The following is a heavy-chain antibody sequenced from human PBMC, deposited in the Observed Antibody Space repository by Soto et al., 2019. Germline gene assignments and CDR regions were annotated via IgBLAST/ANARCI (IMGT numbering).Heavy chain of an antibody. CDR2: IIPIFGTA. V-gene: IGHV1-69*12. CDR1: GGTFSSYA. D-gene: IGHD2-15*01. CDR3: AREGSGPTEHDAFDI. Sequence: QVQLVQSGAEVKKPGSSVKVSCKASGGTFSSYAISWVRQAPGQGLEWMGGIIPIFGTANYAQKFQGRVTITADESTSTADMERSSLRSDDTAVYYCAREGSGPTEHDAFDIWGQGTMVTVSS. J-gene: IGHJ3*02.